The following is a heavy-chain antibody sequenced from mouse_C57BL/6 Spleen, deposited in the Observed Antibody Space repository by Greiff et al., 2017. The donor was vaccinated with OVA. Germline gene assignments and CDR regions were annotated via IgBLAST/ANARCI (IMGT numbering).Heavy chain of an antibody. D-gene: IGHD2-4*01. J-gene: IGHJ3*01. V-gene: IGHV5-9-1*02. Sequence: EVMLVESGEGLVKPGGSLKLSCAASGFTFSSYAMSWVRQTPEKRLEWVAYISSGGDYIYYADTVKGRFTISRDNARNTLYLQMSSLKSEDTAMYYCTRVEIYYDYDVWFAYWGQGTLVTVSA. CDR3: TRVEIYYDYDVWFAY. CDR2: ISSGGDYI. CDR1: GFTFSSYA.